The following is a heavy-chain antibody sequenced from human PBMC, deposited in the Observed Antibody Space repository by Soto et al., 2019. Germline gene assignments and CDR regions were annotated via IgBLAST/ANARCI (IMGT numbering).Heavy chain of an antibody. CDR2: ISNTGSS. CDR3: ARTREDIVLRGHGFFDY. V-gene: IGHV4-31*03. CDR1: GASISSGGYY. D-gene: IGHD2-15*01. Sequence: QVQLQESGPGLVKPSQTLSLTCTVSGASISSGGYYWSWIRQHPGKGLEWNGFISNTGSSDYSPSLKSRVAISLDTSKNKFSLTLTSVTAADTDVYYCARTREDIVLRGHGFFDYWGQGTLVTV. J-gene: IGHJ4*02.